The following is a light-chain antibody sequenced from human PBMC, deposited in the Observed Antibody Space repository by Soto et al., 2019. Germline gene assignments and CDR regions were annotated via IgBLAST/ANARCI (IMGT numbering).Light chain of an antibody. CDR3: QQRSNWPPLT. CDR1: QSVSSSY. J-gene: IGKJ4*01. CDR2: DAS. Sequence: EIVLTQSPGTLSLSPGERATLSCRASQSVSSSYLAWYQQTPGQAPRLLIYDASTRATGIPARFSGSGSGTDFTLTISSLEPEDFAVYYCQQRSNWPPLTFGGGTKL. V-gene: IGKV3D-20*02.